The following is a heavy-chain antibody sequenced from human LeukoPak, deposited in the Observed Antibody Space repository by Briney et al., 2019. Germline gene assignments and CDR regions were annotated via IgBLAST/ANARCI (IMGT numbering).Heavy chain of an antibody. J-gene: IGHJ5*02. CDR2: ISADNGDT. CDR3: AREVWNSRDTSGPLDP. Sequence: ASVKVSCKASGHTFTSYGITWVRQAPGQGLEWMTWISADNGDTNYAQKFKGSVTMTTETSTSTAYMELRSLRSDDTAVYYCAREVWNSRDTSGPLDPWGQGTLVIVSS. V-gene: IGHV1-18*01. CDR1: GHTFTSYG. D-gene: IGHD6-19*01.